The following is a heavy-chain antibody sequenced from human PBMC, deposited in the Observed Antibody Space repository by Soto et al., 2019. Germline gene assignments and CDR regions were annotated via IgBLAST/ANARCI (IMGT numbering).Heavy chain of an antibody. D-gene: IGHD3-9*01. V-gene: IGHV3-30-3*01. CDR3: ARDLDILGLNYYYYYGMDV. Sequence: GGSLRLSCAASGFTFSSHWMHWVRQAPGKGLVWVAVISYDGSNKYYADSVKGRFTISRDNSKNTLYLQMNSLRAEDTAVYYCARDLDILGLNYYYYYGMDVWGQGTTVTVSS. CDR1: GFTFSSHW. CDR2: ISYDGSNK. J-gene: IGHJ6*02.